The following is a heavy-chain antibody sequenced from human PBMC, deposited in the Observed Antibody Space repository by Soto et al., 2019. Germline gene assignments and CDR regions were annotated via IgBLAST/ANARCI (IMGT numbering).Heavy chain of an antibody. J-gene: IGHJ6*02. Sequence: ASVKVSCKASGYTFTSYAMHWVRQAPGQRLEWMGWINAGNGNTKYSQKFQGRVTITRDTSASTAYMELSSLRSEDTAVYYCARTSVVGEYYYCYGMYFCGQGSTVGVSS. CDR1: GYTFTSYA. CDR3: ARTSVVGEYYYCYGMYF. CDR2: INAGNGNT. D-gene: IGHD3-16*01. V-gene: IGHV1-3*01.